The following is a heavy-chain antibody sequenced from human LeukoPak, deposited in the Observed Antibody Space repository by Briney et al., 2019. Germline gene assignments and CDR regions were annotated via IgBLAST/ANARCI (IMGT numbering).Heavy chain of an antibody. Sequence: PGGSLRLSCAASGFTFSSYEMNWVRQAPAKGLEWVSYISSSGSSIYYADSVKGRFTISRDNAKNSLYLQMNSLRAEDTAVYYCARGVNYYDSSGYYFSYWGQGTLVTVSS. V-gene: IGHV3-48*03. CDR3: ARGVNYYDSSGYYFSY. D-gene: IGHD3-22*01. J-gene: IGHJ4*02. CDR2: ISSSGSSI. CDR1: GFTFSSYE.